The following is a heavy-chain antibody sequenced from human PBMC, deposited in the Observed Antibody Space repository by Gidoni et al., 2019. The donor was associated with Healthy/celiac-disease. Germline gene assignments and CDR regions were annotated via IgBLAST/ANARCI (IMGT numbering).Heavy chain of an antibody. Sequence: QVQLQQWGAGLLKPSETLSLTCAVYGGSFSGYYWSWIRQPPGKGLEWIGEINHSGSTNYNPSLKSRVTISVDTSKNQFSLKLSSVTAADTAVYYCARLYLPLLWFGELLEDYGMDVWGQGTTVTVSS. J-gene: IGHJ6*02. CDR2: INHSGST. CDR3: ARLYLPLLWFGELLEDYGMDV. D-gene: IGHD3-10*01. CDR1: GGSFSGYY. V-gene: IGHV4-34*01.